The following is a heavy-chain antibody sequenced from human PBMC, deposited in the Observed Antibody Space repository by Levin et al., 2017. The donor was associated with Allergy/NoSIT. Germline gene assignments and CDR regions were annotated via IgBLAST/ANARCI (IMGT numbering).Heavy chain of an antibody. CDR3: ARSPITLVRGIIH. CDR2: IIPIFGTA. J-gene: IGHJ4*02. V-gene: IGHV1-69*01. Sequence: WPKVSCKASGGTFSTYTISWVRQAPGQGLEWMGGIIPIFGTANYAQKFQGRVTITADESTSTAYMELSSLRSEDTAVYYCARSPITLVRGIIHWGQGTLVTVSS. D-gene: IGHD3-10*01. CDR1: GGTFSTYT.